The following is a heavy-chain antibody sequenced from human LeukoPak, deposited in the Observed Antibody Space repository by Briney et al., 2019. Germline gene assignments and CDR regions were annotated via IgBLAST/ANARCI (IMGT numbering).Heavy chain of an antibody. CDR3: AREFGKYYFDY. J-gene: IGHJ4*02. D-gene: IGHD3-16*01. CDR1: GFTFSSYG. V-gene: IGHV3-33*01. CDR2: IWYDGSNK. Sequence: PGGSLRLSCGASGFTFSSYGMHWVRQAPGKGLEWVAIIWYDGSNKYYADSVKGRFTISRDNSKNTLYLQMNSLRAEDTAVYYCAREFGKYYFDYWGQGTLVTVSS.